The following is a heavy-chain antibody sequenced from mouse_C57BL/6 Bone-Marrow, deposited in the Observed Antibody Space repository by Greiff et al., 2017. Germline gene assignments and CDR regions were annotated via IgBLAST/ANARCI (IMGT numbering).Heavy chain of an antibody. V-gene: IGHV1-9*01. J-gene: IGHJ1*03. Sequence: VQGVESGAELMKPGASVKLSCKATGYTFTGYWIEWVKQRPGHGLEWIGEILPGSGSTNYTEKFKGKATFTADTSSNTAYMQLSSLTTEDSAIYYCARSRYFDVWGTGTTVTVSS. CDR1: GYTFTGYW. CDR3: ARSRYFDV. CDR2: ILPGSGST.